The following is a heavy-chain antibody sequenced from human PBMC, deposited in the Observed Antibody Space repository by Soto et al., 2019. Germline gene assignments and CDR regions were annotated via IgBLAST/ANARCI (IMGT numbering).Heavy chain of an antibody. J-gene: IGHJ6*02. V-gene: IGHV4-4*02. CDR2: IFLNGNT. Sequence: QVQLQESGPGLVKPSGALSLTCAVSGGSISSSNWWSWVRQPPGKGLEWIGEIFLNGNTYSTPSLTGRVTMSVDKSKNQFSLNLNPVTTADTAVYYCASRSYAMDVWGQGTTVTVSS. CDR3: ASRSYAMDV. CDR1: GGSISSSNW.